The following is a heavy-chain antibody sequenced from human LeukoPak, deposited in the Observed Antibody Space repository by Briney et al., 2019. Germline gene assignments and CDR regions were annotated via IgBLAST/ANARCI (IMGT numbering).Heavy chain of an antibody. CDR1: GYTFTGYY. V-gene: IGHV1-2*02. CDR3: ARPLAIYCSGGSCYYFDY. Sequence: GSVKVSCKASGYTFTGYYMHWVRQAPGQGLEWMGWINPNSGGTNYAQKFQGRVTMTRDTSISTAYMELSRLRSDDTAVYYCARPLAIYCSGGSCYYFDYWGQGTLVTVSS. J-gene: IGHJ4*02. D-gene: IGHD2-15*01. CDR2: INPNSGGT.